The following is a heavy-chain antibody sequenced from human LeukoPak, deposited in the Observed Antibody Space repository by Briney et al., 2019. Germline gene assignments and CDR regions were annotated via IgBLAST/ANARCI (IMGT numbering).Heavy chain of an antibody. CDR2: IYSSGHT. V-gene: IGHV4-39*07. CDR1: GGSISGSGYY. J-gene: IGHJ5*02. D-gene: IGHD3-10*01. Sequence: SETLSLTCTVSGGSISGSGYYWAWIRQPPGKGLEWIGSIYSSGHTYYNPSLKSRVTISVHTSKNQFSLKLSSVTAADTAIYFCARMYYYGSGSDYLNWFDPWGQGTLVTVSS. CDR3: ARMYYYGSGSDYLNWFDP.